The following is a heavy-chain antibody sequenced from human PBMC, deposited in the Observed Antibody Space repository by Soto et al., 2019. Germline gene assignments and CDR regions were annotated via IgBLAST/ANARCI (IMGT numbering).Heavy chain of an antibody. Sequence: GGSLRLSCAASGFTFSSYGMHWVRQAPGKGLEWVAVISYDGSNKYYADSVKGRFTISRDNSKNTLYLQMNSLRAEDTAVYYCAKAPGIAVADGGYWGQGTLVTVSS. CDR3: AKAPGIAVADGGY. CDR1: GFTFSSYG. CDR2: ISYDGSNK. V-gene: IGHV3-30*18. J-gene: IGHJ4*02. D-gene: IGHD6-19*01.